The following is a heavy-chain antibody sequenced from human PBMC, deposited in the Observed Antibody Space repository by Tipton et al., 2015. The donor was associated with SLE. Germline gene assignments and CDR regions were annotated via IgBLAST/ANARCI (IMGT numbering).Heavy chain of an antibody. CDR3: ARDTLGGLDY. Sequence: TLSLTCAVSGASIRSLNWWSWVRQPPGKGLEWIGEIHHSGTTNYNPSLKSRVTISVDTSKNQFYLKLNSVTAADTAVYYCARDTLGGLDYWGQGTLVTVSS. J-gene: IGHJ4*02. V-gene: IGHV4-4*02. CDR1: GASIRSLNW. CDR2: IHHSGTT. D-gene: IGHD7-27*01.